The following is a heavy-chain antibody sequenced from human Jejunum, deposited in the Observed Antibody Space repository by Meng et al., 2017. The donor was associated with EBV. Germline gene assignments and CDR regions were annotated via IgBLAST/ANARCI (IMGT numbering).Heavy chain of an antibody. D-gene: IGHD1-26*01. CDR1: GYIFTTYS. V-gene: IGHV7-4-1*02. CDR3: ARDRRVGSYDY. J-gene: IGHJ4*02. Sequence: QVQLVQSGSELREPGASVQVSCKASGYIFTTYSMNWVRQAPGQGLEWMGYISYNTGNPSYAQGFTGRFVLSWDTSVNTAYLQISSLRAEDTAVYYCARDRRVGSYDYWGQGTLVTVSS. CDR2: ISYNTGNP.